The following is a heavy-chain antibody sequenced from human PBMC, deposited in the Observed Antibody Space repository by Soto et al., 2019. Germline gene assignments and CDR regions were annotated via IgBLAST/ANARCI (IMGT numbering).Heavy chain of an antibody. CDR3: ARDLAKCGGSAGIDY. CDR2: INPKSGGT. CDR1: GYTFTVYY. Sequence: QVQLVQSGAEVKKPGASVNVSCKASGYTFTVYYMHWVRQAPGHGLEWMGWINPKSGGTMYPQKFQGRVTMTWDTSISTSYMALTRLRSDDTAVYFCARDLAKCGGSAGIDYCGQGTLVTVSS. J-gene: IGHJ4*02. D-gene: IGHD1-26*01. V-gene: IGHV1-2*02.